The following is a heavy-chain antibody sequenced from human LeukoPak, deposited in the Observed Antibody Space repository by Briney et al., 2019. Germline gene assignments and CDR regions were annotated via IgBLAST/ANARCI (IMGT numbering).Heavy chain of an antibody. D-gene: IGHD2/OR15-2a*01. CDR2: IRQDGSEK. CDR3: ARAGYYGDDAFDL. V-gene: IGHV3-7*01. J-gene: IGHJ3*01. Sequence: GGSRRPSFEGPGLPIGSYWISWFRRAPGKGLDWVANIRQDGSEKYYVDSVKGRLTISRDNAKNSLYLQMNSLRAEDTGIYYCARAGYYGDDAFDLWGQGTMVTVSS. CDR1: GLPIGSYW.